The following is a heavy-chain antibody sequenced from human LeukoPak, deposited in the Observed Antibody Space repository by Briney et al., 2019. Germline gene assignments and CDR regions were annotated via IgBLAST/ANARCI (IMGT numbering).Heavy chain of an antibody. D-gene: IGHD6-6*01. Sequence: GGSLRLSCAASEFTFSDYWMTWVRQAPGKGLEWVANVNQDGNNKNYVESVKGRFTISRDNAKNSLYLQMNSLRAEDTAVYYCAKDLRYSSSSGCLDYWGQGTLVTVSS. CDR2: VNQDGNNK. V-gene: IGHV3-7*03. CDR1: EFTFSDYW. J-gene: IGHJ4*02. CDR3: AKDLRYSSSSGCLDY.